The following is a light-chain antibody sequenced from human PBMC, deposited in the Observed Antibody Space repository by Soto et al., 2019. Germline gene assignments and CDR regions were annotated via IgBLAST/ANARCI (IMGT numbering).Light chain of an antibody. CDR2: NTS. J-gene: IGLJ2*01. V-gene: IGLV7-43*01. CDR3: LFDYRGAQ. CDR1: TGAVTSGYC. Sequence: QTVVTQEPSLTVSPGGTVTLSCASSTGAVTSGYCPNWFQQKPGHAPRALIYNTSNKYSWTPARFSGSLLGGKAALTLSGVQPEDEAEYYYLFDYRGAQFGGGTKLTVL.